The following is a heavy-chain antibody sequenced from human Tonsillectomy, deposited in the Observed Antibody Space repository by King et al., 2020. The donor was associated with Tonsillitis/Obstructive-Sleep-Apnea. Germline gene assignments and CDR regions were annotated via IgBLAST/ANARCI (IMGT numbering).Heavy chain of an antibody. CDR1: CGSISSSNW. J-gene: IGHJ5*02. V-gene: IGHV4-4*02. Sequence: VQLQESGPGLVKPSGTLSLTCAVSCGSISSSNWWRWVRQPPGKGLEWIGEIYHSGSTTYNPSLKSRVTISVNQSKNHFSLKLSSVTAADTAVYYCARAHWFDPWGQGTLVTVSS. CDR3: ARAHWFDP. CDR2: IYHSGST.